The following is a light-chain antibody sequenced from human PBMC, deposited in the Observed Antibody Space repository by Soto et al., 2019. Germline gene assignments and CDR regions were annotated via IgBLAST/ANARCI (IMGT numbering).Light chain of an antibody. V-gene: IGKV3-20*01. J-gene: IGKJ3*01. CDR3: HHYDRSPIFT. Sequence: EVVLTQSPATLSVSPGEGVTLSCRASQSVSDNHLAWYHQKPGQPPRLLIYCASNRATGIPDRFSGHGSGTDFTLPISRLEPEDFATYYCHHYDRSPIFTFGPGTKVDI. CDR2: CAS. CDR1: QSVSDNH.